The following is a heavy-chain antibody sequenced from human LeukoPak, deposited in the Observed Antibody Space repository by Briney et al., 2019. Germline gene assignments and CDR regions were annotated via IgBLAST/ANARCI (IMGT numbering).Heavy chain of an antibody. CDR1: GFTFSNAW. V-gene: IGHV3-15*01. J-gene: IGHJ6*02. Sequence: GGSLRLSCAASGFTFSNAWMSWVRQAPGKGLEWVGRIKSKTDGGTTDYAAPVKGRFTISRDDSKNTLYLQMNSLKTEDTAVYYCTTVSYFDWLLRERLDYYYGMDVWGQGTTVTVSS. CDR3: TTVSYFDWLLRERLDYYYGMDV. D-gene: IGHD3-9*01. CDR2: IKSKTDGGTT.